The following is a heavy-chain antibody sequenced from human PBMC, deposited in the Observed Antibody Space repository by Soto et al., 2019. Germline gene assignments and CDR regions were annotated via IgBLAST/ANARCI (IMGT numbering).Heavy chain of an antibody. CDR2: IWYDGSNK. V-gene: IGHV3-33*01. CDR3: ARETVVVPAAIIDWGGDYGMDV. CDR1: GFTFSSYG. D-gene: IGHD2-2*01. Sequence: QVQLVESGGGVVQPGRSLRLSCAASGFTFSSYGMHWVRQAPGKGLEWVAVIWYDGSNKYYADSVKGRFTISRDNSKNALYLQMNSIRAEDTAVYYCARETVVVPAAIIDWGGDYGMDVWGQGTTVTVSS. J-gene: IGHJ6*02.